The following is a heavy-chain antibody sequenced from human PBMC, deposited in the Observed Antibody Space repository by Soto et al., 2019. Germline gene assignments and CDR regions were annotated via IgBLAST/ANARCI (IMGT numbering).Heavy chain of an antibody. D-gene: IGHD6-13*01. V-gene: IGHV4-39*01. CDR1: GGSIIISSYY. CDR3: ARARGSSSSWYPRIWFDP. CDR2: IYYSGST. Sequence: SETLSHTSTVSGGSIIISSYYWGWIRQPPGNWLEWIGSIYYSGSTYYNPSLKSRVTISVDTSKNQFSLKLSSVTAADTAVYYCARARGSSSSWYPRIWFDPWGQGTLVTSPQ. J-gene: IGHJ5*02.